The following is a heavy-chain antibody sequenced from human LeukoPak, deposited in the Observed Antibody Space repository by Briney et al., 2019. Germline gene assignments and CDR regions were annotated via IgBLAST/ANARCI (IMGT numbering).Heavy chain of an antibody. D-gene: IGHD6-13*01. Sequence: PGGSLRLSCAASGFTFSSYGIHWVRQAPGKGLEWVAVISYDGSNKYYADSVKGRFTISRDNSKNTLYLQMNSLRAEDTAVYYCAKESAAGTDEWGQGTLVTVSS. CDR1: GFTFSSYG. CDR2: ISYDGSNK. J-gene: IGHJ4*02. V-gene: IGHV3-30*18. CDR3: AKESAAGTDE.